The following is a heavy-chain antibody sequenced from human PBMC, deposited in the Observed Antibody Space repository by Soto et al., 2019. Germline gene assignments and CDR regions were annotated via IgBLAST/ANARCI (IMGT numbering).Heavy chain of an antibody. V-gene: IGHV3-23*01. Sequence: GGSLRLSCAASGFTFSSCAMGWVRQAPGKGLEWVSSISVNGGSTYYADSVKGRFTISRDNSKNILYLHMISLRAEDTAVYYCAKERNSWYSSGSDSWGQGTLVTVSS. CDR3: AKERNSWYSSGSDS. CDR1: GFTFSSCA. CDR2: ISVNGGST. J-gene: IGHJ4*02. D-gene: IGHD2-15*01.